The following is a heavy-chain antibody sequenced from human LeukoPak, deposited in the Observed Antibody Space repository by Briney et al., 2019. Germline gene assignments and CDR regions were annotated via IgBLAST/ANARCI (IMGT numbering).Heavy chain of an antibody. CDR2: IYHSGST. Sequence: SETLSLTCAVSGGSISSGGYSWSWIRQPPGKGLEWIGYIYHSGSTYYNPSLKSRVTISVDRSKNQFSLKLSSVTAADTAVYYCARTPSLYGSGSYYKGSNWFDPWGQGTLVTVSS. J-gene: IGHJ5*02. CDR3: ARTPSLYGSGSYYKGSNWFDP. CDR1: GGSISSGGYS. D-gene: IGHD3-10*01. V-gene: IGHV4-30-2*01.